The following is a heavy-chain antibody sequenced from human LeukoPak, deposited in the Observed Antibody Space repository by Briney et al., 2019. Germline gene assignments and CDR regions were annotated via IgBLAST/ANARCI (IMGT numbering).Heavy chain of an antibody. D-gene: IGHD5-18*01. V-gene: IGHV4-30-4*01. Sequence: SQTLSITCTVSGGSISSGDYYWSWIRQPPGKGLEWIGYIYYSGSTYYNPSLKSRVTISADTSKNQFSLKLSSVTAADTAVYYCASSGYSYGYGEDYWGQGTLVTVSS. CDR3: ASSGYSYGYGEDY. CDR2: IYYSGST. J-gene: IGHJ4*02. CDR1: GGSISSGDYY.